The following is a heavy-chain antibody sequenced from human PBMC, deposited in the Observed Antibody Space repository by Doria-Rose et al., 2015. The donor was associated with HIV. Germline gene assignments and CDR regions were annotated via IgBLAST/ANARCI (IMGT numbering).Heavy chain of an antibody. Sequence: VQLVQSGGGLVQPGESLRLSCAASGFTFNSYEMSWVRQTPGKGLEWVSYISSSGRTIYYADSVKGRFTISRDNAKNSLYLQMDGLRAEDTAVYYCARAPSRLLEWLLRPIFYFDYWGQGTLVTVSS. D-gene: IGHD3-3*01. CDR3: ARAPSRLLEWLLRPIFYFDY. CDR2: ISSSGRTI. J-gene: IGHJ4*02. V-gene: IGHV3-48*03. CDR1: GFTFNSYE.